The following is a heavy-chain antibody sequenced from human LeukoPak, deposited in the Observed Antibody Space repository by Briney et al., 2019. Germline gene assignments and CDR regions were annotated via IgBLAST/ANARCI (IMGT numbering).Heavy chain of an antibody. J-gene: IGHJ4*02. CDR2: ISSSSSSTI. V-gene: IGHV3-48*01. Sequence: PGGSLRLSCAASGFTFSSYSMNWVRQAPGKGLEWVSYISSSSSSTIYYADSVKGRFTISRDNAKNSLYLQMNSMRAEDTAVYYCARDPLNAVYFDYWGQGTLVTVSS. CDR1: GFTFSSYS. CDR3: ARDPLNAVYFDY.